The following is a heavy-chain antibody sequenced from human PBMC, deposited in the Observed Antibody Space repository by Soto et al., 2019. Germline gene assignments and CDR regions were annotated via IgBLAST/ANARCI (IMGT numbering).Heavy chain of an antibody. D-gene: IGHD6-13*01. CDR2: IIPILGIA. J-gene: IGHJ6*02. CDR1: GGTFSSYT. CDR3: ASRIAAAGTDYYYGMDF. V-gene: IGHV1-69*02. Sequence: QVQLVQSGAEVKKPGSSVKVSCKASGGTFSSYTISWVRQAPGQGLEWMGRIIPILGIANYAQKFQGRVTITADNSTSTAYMELSSLRSEDTAVYYCASRIAAAGTDYYYGMDFWGQGTTVTVSS.